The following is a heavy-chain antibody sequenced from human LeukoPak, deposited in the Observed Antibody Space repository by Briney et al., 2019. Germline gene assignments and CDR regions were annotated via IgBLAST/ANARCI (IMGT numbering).Heavy chain of an antibody. CDR2: ISPNSGGT. D-gene: IGHD6-25*01. CDR1: GYTFTAYY. J-gene: IGHJ4*02. V-gene: IGHV1-2*02. Sequence: GASVKVSCRASGYTFTAYYIHWVRQAPGQGLEWVGRISPNSGGTNYAPKFQGSVTMTRDTSISTAYMELSSLRSDDTAVYYCARDYSSAPPRTFDYWGRGTLATVSS. CDR3: ARDYSSAPPRTFDY.